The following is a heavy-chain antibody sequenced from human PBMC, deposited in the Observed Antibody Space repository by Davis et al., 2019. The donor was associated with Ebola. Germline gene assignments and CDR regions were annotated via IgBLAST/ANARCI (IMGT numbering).Heavy chain of an antibody. Sequence: ASVKVSCKASGYTFTGYYMHWVRQAPGQGLEWMGWINPNSGGTNYAQKFQGWVTMTRDTSISTAYMELSSLRSEDTAVYYCARVGYKVVVGREDWFDPWGQGTLVTVSS. J-gene: IGHJ5*02. CDR1: GYTFTGYY. CDR2: INPNSGGT. V-gene: IGHV1-2*04. CDR3: ARVGYKVVVGREDWFDP. D-gene: IGHD2-2*01.